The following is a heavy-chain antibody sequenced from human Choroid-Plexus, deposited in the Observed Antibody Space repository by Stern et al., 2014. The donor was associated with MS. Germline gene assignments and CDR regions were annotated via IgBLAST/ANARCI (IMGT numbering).Heavy chain of an antibody. CDR2: ISYDGSDK. Sequence: DQLVESGGGVAQPGRPLILSCAASGFTFSNFGMHWVRQAPGKGLEWVDLISYDGSDKYYADSVKGRFTIFRDNSKNTLYMHMNSLRAEDTAVYYCAKDRQWSTYFFDYWGQGSLVTVSS. CDR3: AKDRQWSTYFFDY. CDR1: GFTFSNFG. D-gene: IGHD2-15*01. J-gene: IGHJ4*02. V-gene: IGHV3-30*18.